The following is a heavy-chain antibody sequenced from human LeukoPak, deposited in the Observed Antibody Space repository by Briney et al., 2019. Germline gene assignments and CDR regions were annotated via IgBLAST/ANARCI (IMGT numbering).Heavy chain of an antibody. D-gene: IGHD2-15*01. J-gene: IGHJ4*02. CDR3: ARHSRGSPIDD. CDR1: GFTFNSYW. V-gene: IGHV3-7*01. CDR2: IRQDGSDK. Sequence: GGSLRLSCAASGFTFNSYWMSWVRQAPEKGPEWLVNIRQDGSDKQYVDSVEGRFTISRDNAKNSLYLQMNSLSAEDTAVYYCARHSRGSPIDDWGQGTLVTVSS.